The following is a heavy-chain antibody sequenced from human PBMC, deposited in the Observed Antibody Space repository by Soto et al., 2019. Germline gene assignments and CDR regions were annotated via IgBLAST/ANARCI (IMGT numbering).Heavy chain of an antibody. J-gene: IGHJ4*02. V-gene: IGHV3-23*01. Sequence: GGSLRLSSAASGFTFYSSAMSWVRQAPGKGLEWVSAISTTGGNTLYADSVKCRFTISRDNSKNTLYLQMNSHRAEDKAILHCANPSGGSYPESRVFDSWGQGTRVTVSA. D-gene: IGHD1-26*01. CDR1: GFTFYSSA. CDR2: ISTTGGNT. CDR3: ANPSGGSYPESRVFDS.